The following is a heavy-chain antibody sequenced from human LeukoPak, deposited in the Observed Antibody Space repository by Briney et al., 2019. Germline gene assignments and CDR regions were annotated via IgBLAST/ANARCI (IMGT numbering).Heavy chain of an antibody. Sequence: ASLKVSCKASGYTFTSYDVNWGRQATGQGLEWMGWMNPNSGNTGYAQKFQGRVTITRNTSISTAYMELSSLRSEDTAVYYCARGPGWGSSSWYDYWGQGTLVTVSS. V-gene: IGHV1-8*03. CDR3: ARGPGWGSSSWYDY. CDR1: GYTFTSYD. J-gene: IGHJ4*02. CDR2: MNPNSGNT. D-gene: IGHD6-13*01.